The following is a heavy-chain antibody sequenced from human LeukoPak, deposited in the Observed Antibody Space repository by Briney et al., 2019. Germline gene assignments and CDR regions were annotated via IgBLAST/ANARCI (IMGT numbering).Heavy chain of an antibody. CDR3: AGRLYDAFDI. V-gene: IGHV4-38-2*01. Sequence: PSETLSLTCAVSGYSISSGYYWGWIRQPPGKGLEWIGSIYHSGSTYYNPSLKSRVTISVDTSKNQFSLKLGSVTAADTAVYYCAGRLYDAFDIWGQGTMVTVSS. J-gene: IGHJ3*02. CDR1: GYSISSGYY. CDR2: IYHSGST.